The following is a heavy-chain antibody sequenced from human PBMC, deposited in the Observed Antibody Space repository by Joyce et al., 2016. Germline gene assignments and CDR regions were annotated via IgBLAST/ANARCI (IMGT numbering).Heavy chain of an antibody. CDR3: ARDLGYFDY. Sequence: EVHLVESGGGLVKPGGSLRLACAASGFTFSNYNMNWVRQAPGKGLEWVSAINSGTTYKYYADSVQGRFTSSRDNAKNSLDLQMNSLRAEDTAVYYCARDLGYFDYWGQGTLVTGSS. J-gene: IGHJ4*02. CDR1: GFTFSNYN. V-gene: IGHV3-21*01. CDR2: INSGTTYK.